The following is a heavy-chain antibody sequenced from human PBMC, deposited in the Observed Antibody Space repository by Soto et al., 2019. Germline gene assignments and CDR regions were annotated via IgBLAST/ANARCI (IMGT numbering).Heavy chain of an antibody. CDR1: GFTFSSYA. J-gene: IGHJ4*02. CDR2: ISGSGGST. V-gene: IGHV3-23*01. D-gene: IGHD6-19*01. Sequence: GGSLRLSCAASGFTFSSYAMSWVRQAPGKGLEWVSAISGSGGSTYYADSVKGRFTISRDNSKNTLYLQMNSLRAEDTAVYYCAKHSGYSSGWSVLGYWGQGTLVTVSS. CDR3: AKHSGYSSGWSVLGY.